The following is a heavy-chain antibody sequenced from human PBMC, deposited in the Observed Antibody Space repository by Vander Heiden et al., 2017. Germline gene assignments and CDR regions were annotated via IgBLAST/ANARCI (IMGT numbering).Heavy chain of an antibody. V-gene: IGHV5-10-1*03. CDR2: IDPSDSYT. Sequence: EVQLVPSGAEVKKPGEALKIPCKGSGYTFRHYWINWVRQKPGKGLEWLGRIDPSDSYTNYSPSFQGHVTISVDNSISTAYLQWGSLKASDSGMYFCARLSANYYGTDWHFDLWGRGTLVTVSS. CDR3: ARLSANYYGTDWHFDL. D-gene: IGHD1-26*01. J-gene: IGHJ2*01. CDR1: GYTFRHYW.